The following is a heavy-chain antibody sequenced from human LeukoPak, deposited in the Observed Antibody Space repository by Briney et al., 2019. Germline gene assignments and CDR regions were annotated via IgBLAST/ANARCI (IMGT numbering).Heavy chain of an antibody. CDR1: GFAFSVYG. Sequence: GGSLRLSCTASGFAFSVYGMHWVRQAPGKGLEWVSVIYSGGSAYYAESVKGRFTISRDSSQNTLYLQMNSLRVEDTAVYYCVRDHDYWGQGTLVTVSS. V-gene: IGHV3-53*01. CDR3: VRDHDY. CDR2: IYSGGSA. J-gene: IGHJ4*02.